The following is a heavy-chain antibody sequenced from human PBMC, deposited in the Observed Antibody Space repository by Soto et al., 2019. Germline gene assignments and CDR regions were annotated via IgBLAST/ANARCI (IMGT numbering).Heavy chain of an antibody. CDR3: ATSSSWYRYYYYGMDV. D-gene: IGHD6-13*01. CDR1: GGSISSYY. J-gene: IGHJ6*02. CDR2: IYTSGST. V-gene: IGHV4-4*07. Sequence: KTSETLSLTCTVSGGSISSYYWSWIRQPAGKGLEWIGRIYTSGSTNYNPSLKSRVTMSVDTSKNQFSLKLSSVTAADTAVYYCATSSSWYRYYYYGMDVWGQGTTVTVSS.